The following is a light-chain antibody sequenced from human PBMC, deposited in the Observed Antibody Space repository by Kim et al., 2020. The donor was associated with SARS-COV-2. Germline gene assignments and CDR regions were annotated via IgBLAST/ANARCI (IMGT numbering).Light chain of an antibody. Sequence: SASVGDRVTITCQASQDITNYLNWYQQQPGKAPKLLIYDASILEARVPSRFSGRGSGTDFSFTISNLQPEDVATYYCQQYDTLITFGQGTRLEIK. CDR1: QDITNY. J-gene: IGKJ5*01. V-gene: IGKV1-33*01. CDR2: DAS. CDR3: QQYDTLIT.